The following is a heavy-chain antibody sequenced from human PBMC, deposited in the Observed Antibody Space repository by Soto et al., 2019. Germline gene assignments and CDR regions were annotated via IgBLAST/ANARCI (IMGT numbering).Heavy chain of an antibody. Sequence: EVQLVESGGGLVQPGGSLRLSCEASGFTFRNYDMHWVRQGTGKGLEWVSGISAAGDPDYADSVEGRFTISRENAQNSFFRQMTSLRVGDTAVYYCARTDRDFYGLDVWGQGTTVIVSS. CDR3: ARTDRDFYGLDV. J-gene: IGHJ6*02. CDR2: ISAAGDP. V-gene: IGHV3-13*05. CDR1: GFTFRNYD.